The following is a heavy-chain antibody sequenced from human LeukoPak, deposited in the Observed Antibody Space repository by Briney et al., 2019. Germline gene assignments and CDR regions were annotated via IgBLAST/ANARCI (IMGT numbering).Heavy chain of an antibody. D-gene: IGHD5-18*01. J-gene: IGHJ4*02. CDR2: IRSKANSYAT. CDR1: KFSSRGSA. V-gene: IGHV3-73*01. Sequence: PGGSLRLSCAASKFSSRGSAKHGFRQASGEWLERVGRIRSKANSYATAYAASVKGRFTISRDDSKNTAYLQMNSLKTEDTAVYYCTRLDTAMARGTDYWGQGTLVSVPS. CDR3: TRLDTAMARGTDY.